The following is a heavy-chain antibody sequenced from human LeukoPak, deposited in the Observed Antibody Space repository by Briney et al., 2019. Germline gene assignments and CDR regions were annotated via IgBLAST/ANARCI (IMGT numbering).Heavy chain of an antibody. CDR2: ISGSGGDI. D-gene: IGHD5-12*01. J-gene: IGHJ4*02. CDR1: GFPFSNYA. CDR3: AKGSGGYSGYDFYFDY. V-gene: IGHV3-23*01. Sequence: GSLSLSFAASGFPFSNYAMSWVRPAPGKGLEWVSAISGSGGDIYYADSVKGRFTISRDNSKNTLYLQMKSLTAEDTALYYCAKGSGGYSGYDFYFDYWGQGTLVTVSS.